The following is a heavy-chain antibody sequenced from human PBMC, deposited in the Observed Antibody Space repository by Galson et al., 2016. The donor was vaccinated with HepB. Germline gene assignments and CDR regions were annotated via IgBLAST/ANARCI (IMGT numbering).Heavy chain of an antibody. J-gene: IGHJ4*02. V-gene: IGHV1-24*01. CDR2: IDFEDGDT. D-gene: IGHD2-8*02. Sequence: SVKVSCKVSGYTLAELSIHWVRQAPGKGLEWMGRIDFEDGDTVYAPKVQGRVTMTEDTSTDTPYLELSSLRSEDTAVYYCATDTFLHRLLVDHRRAPTHWGQGTLVTVSS. CDR1: GYTLAELS. CDR3: ATDTFLHRLLVDHRRAPTH.